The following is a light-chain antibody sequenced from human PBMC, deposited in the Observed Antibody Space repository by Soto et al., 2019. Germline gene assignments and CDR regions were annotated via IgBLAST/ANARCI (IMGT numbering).Light chain of an antibody. V-gene: IGLV2-14*01. Sequence: QSALTQPASVSGSTGQSITISCTGASSDVGGYNYVSWYQQHPGKAPKLMIYDVSNRPSGVSNRFSGSKSGNTASLTISGLQAEDEADYYCGSYTSSSTLYVFGTGTKLTVL. J-gene: IGLJ1*01. CDR2: DVS. CDR1: SSDVGGYNY. CDR3: GSYTSSSTLYV.